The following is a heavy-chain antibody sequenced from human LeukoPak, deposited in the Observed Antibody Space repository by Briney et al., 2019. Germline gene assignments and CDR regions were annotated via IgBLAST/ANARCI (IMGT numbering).Heavy chain of an antibody. J-gene: IGHJ4*02. CDR3: ASAKSSSWHYFEY. V-gene: IGHV3-30-3*01. CDR2: ISYDGSNG. CDR1: GFTFSTYS. D-gene: IGHD2-2*01. Sequence: PGRSLGLSCAASGFTFSTYSMHWVRPAPGKGLEWVAIISYDGSNGYYADSVKGRFIISRDNSKNILYLQMNSLRVEDTAVYYCASAKSSSWHYFEYWGQGTLVTVSS.